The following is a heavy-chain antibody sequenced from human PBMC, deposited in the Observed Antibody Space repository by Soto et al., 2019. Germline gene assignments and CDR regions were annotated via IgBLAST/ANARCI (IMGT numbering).Heavy chain of an antibody. CDR1: GYTFTGYY. J-gene: IGHJ6*02. CDR3: ARVVTAAGLRYYYGMDV. D-gene: IGHD6-13*01. CDR2: INPNSGGT. Sequence: GASVKVSCKASGYTFTGYYMHWVGQAPGQGLEWMGWINPNSGGTSYAQKFQGRVTMTRDTSISTAYMELSRLRSDDTAVYYCARVVTAAGLRYYYGMDVWGQGTTVTVSS. V-gene: IGHV1-2*02.